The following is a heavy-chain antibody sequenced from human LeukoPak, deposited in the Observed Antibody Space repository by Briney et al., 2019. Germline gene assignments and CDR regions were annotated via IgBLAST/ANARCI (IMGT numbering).Heavy chain of an antibody. Sequence: GGSLRLSCAASGFTVGSNYMSWVRQAPGKGLEWVSVIYSGGNTYYADFVKGRFIISRDNSKNTLFLQMNGLRAEDTAVFYCARGRLDAFDLWGQGTMVTVSS. CDR3: ARGRLDAFDL. D-gene: IGHD6-19*01. V-gene: IGHV3-53*01. CDR1: GFTVGSNY. CDR2: IYSGGNT. J-gene: IGHJ3*01.